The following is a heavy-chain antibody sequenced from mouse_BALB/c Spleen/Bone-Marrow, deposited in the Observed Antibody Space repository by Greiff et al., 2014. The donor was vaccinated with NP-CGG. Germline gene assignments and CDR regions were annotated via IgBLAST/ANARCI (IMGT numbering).Heavy chain of an antibody. CDR1: GFTFSSFG. V-gene: IGHV5-17*02. CDR3: ARSSYGYGRQAYFFDY. J-gene: IGHJ2*01. CDR2: ISSGSSTI. Sequence: DVQLVESGGGLVQPGGSRKLSCAASGFTFSSFGMHWVRQAPEKGLEWVAYISSGSSTIYYADTVKGRFTISRDNPKNTLFLQMASLRSEDTAMYYCARSSYGYGRQAYFFDYWGQGTTLTVSS. D-gene: IGHD2-2*01.